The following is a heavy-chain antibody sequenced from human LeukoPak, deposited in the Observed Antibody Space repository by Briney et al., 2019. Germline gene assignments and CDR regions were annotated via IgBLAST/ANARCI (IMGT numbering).Heavy chain of an antibody. CDR2: ISYDGSIN. V-gene: IGHV3-30*04. J-gene: IGHJ4*02. CDR1: GFTFSSYA. Sequence: GRSLRLSCAASGFTFSSYAMHWVRQAPGKGLEWVALISYDGSINDYADSVKGRFTISRDNSKNTLYLQMNSLRADDTAMYYCARGSYSSSWKTFDYWGQGTLVTVSP. CDR3: ARGSYSSSWKTFDY. D-gene: IGHD6-13*01.